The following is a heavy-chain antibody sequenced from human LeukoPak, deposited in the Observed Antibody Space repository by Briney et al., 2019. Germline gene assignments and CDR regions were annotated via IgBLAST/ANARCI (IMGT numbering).Heavy chain of an antibody. CDR2: INHSGST. Sequence: PSETLSLTCAVCGGSFSAYYWSWIRQPPGKGLEWIGEINHSGSTNYNPSLKSRVNISVDTSKNQFSLKLSSVTAADTAVYYCARVSRLWWARDIWGQGTMVTVSS. J-gene: IGHJ3*02. CDR1: GGSFSAYY. D-gene: IGHD2-21*01. V-gene: IGHV4-34*01. CDR3: ARVSRLWWARDI.